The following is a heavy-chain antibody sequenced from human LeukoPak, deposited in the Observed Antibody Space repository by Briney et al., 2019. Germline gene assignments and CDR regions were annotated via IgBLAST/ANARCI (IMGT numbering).Heavy chain of an antibody. Sequence: GASVKVSCKASGYTLTSYGISWVRQAPGQGLEWMGWISAYNGNTNYAQKLQGRVTMTTDTSTSTAYMELRSLRSDDTAVYYCARESRYCSSTSCTEYWGQGTLVTVSS. V-gene: IGHV1-18*01. CDR1: GYTLTSYG. CDR3: ARESRYCSSTSCTEY. J-gene: IGHJ4*02. D-gene: IGHD2-2*01. CDR2: ISAYNGNT.